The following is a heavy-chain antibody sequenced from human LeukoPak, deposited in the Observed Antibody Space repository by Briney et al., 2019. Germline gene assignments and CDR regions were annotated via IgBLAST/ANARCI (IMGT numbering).Heavy chain of an antibody. V-gene: IGHV1-46*01. CDR3: ARMWATANFDY. CDR1: NSTFSG. J-gene: IGHJ4*02. CDR2: INPSGGST. D-gene: IGHD5-24*01. Sequence: GASVKVSCKASNSTFSGMSWVRQAPGQGLEWMGIINPSGGSTSYAQKFQGRVTMTRDTSTSTVYMELSSLRSEDTAVYYCARMWATANFDYWGQGTLVTVSS.